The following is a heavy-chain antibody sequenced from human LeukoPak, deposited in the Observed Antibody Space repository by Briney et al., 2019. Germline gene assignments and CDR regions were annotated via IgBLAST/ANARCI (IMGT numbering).Heavy chain of an antibody. D-gene: IGHD3/OR15-3a*01. CDR2: MNPNSGNT. V-gene: IGHV1-8*01. Sequence: ASVKVSCKASGYTFTSYDINWVRQATGQGLEWMGWMNPNSGNTGYAQKFQGRVTMTRNTSISTAYMELSSLRSEGTAVYYCARARTGSGGFDPWGQGTLVTVSS. CDR1: GYTFTSYD. J-gene: IGHJ5*02. CDR3: ARARTGSGGFDP.